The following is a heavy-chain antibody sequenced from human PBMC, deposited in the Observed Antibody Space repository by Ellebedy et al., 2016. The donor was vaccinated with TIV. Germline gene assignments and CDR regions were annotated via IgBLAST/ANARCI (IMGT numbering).Heavy chain of an antibody. D-gene: IGHD3-9*01. CDR1: GGSISSYF. CDR2: IYHSGTT. V-gene: IGHV4-59*01. CDR3: AREGYDILTGYSGAFDL. J-gene: IGHJ3*01. Sequence: MPSETLSLTCTVSGGSISSYFWNWIRQPPGKGLEWIGYIYHSGTTNYNPSLKSRVTISLDTSKNQFSLHLSSVTAADTAVYYCAREGYDILTGYSGAFDLWGQGTMVTVSS.